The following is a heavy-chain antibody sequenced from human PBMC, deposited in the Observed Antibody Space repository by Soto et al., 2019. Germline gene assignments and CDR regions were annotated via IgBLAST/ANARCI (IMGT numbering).Heavy chain of an antibody. CDR2: ITSKGTST. Sequence: GGSLRLSCAASGFSFSAFAMHWVRQSPGKGLEHVSAITSKGTSTYYADSVKGRFTISRDNSRNTLYLQLSRLRVEDAAMYYCVKDAGPGSYYVPNCIDPWGLGTLVTVSS. CDR3: VKDAGPGSYYVPNCIDP. CDR1: GFSFSAFA. V-gene: IGHV3-64D*08. J-gene: IGHJ5*02. D-gene: IGHD3-10*01.